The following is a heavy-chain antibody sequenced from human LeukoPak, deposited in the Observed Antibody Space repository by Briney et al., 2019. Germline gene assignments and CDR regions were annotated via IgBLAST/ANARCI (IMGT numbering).Heavy chain of an antibody. CDR1: GFTFGLYS. V-gene: IGHV3-21*01. Sequence: GGSLRLSCAASGFTFGLYSMTWVRQAPGKGLEWVSLIDSNSNFMNYADSVKGRFTISRDNAKKSLYLQMNSLRAEDTAVYYCAKDPDCTSGICYTFFDYWGQGTLVTVSS. CDR2: IDSNSNFM. CDR3: AKDPDCTSGICYTFFDY. J-gene: IGHJ4*02. D-gene: IGHD2-8*01.